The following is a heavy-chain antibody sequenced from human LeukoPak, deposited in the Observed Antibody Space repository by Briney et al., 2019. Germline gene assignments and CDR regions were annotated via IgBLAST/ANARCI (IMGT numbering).Heavy chain of an antibody. V-gene: IGHV1-24*01. J-gene: IGHJ4*02. CDR2: FVPEDGEK. Sequence: ASVKVSCKVAGDTLTELSLNCVRQAPGKGLEWMGRFVPEDGEKIYAQKFQGRLTMTEDTSTDTAYMELSSLRSGDTAVYYCATDTLARLDDWGQGTLVTVSS. CDR1: GDTLTELS. CDR3: ATDTLARLDD.